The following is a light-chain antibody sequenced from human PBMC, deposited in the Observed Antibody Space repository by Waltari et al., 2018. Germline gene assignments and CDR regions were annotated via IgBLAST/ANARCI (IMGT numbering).Light chain of an antibody. Sequence: YELTQPPSVSVSPGQTARITCSGEALAQRYAYWYPQKPGKAPIRLIYKDEERPSGIPALFSGASSGTTVTLTIREVQAEDEADYYCQSADSSGLSNWVFGGGTKLTVL. V-gene: IGLV3-25*03. CDR2: KDE. J-gene: IGLJ3*02. CDR3: QSADSSGLSNWV. CDR1: ALAQRY.